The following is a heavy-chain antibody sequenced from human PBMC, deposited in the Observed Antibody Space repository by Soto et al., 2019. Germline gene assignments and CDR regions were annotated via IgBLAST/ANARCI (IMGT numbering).Heavy chain of an antibody. D-gene: IGHD3-22*01. CDR2: INPNSGGT. J-gene: IGHJ5*02. V-gene: IGHV1-2*02. CDR3: ARGDFDSSANYYAGWFDP. CDR1: GYTFTAYY. Sequence: ASVKVSCKASGYTFTAYYMHWLRQAPGQGLEWMGWINPNSGGTKYAQKFQGRVTMTNDTSISTAYMELSRLGSDDTAVYYCARGDFDSSANYYAGWFDPWGQGTLFTVS.